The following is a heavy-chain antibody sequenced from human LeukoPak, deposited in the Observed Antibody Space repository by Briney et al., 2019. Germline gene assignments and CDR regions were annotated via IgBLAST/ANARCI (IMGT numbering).Heavy chain of an antibody. J-gene: IGHJ5*02. Sequence: PSQTLSLTCTVSGGSISSGGYYWSWIRQHPGKGLEWIGYIYYSGSTYYNPSLKSRVTISVDTSKNQFSLKLSSVTAADTAVYYCARHDLHVPTTYYDFWSGSPTNWFDPWGQGTLVTVSS. CDR3: ARHDLHVPTTYYDFWSGSPTNWFDP. CDR1: GGSISSGGYY. V-gene: IGHV4-31*03. CDR2: IYYSGST. D-gene: IGHD3-3*01.